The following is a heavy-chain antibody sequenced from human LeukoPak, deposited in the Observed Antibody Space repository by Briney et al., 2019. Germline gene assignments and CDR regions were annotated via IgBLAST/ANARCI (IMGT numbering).Heavy chain of an antibody. D-gene: IGHD4-17*01. CDR3: ARHPNGDYIGAFDM. V-gene: IGHV3-23*01. J-gene: IGHJ3*02. Sequence: GGSLRLSCTASGFTFSAYAMMWVRQAPGKGPEWVSAIRGGGGSAFYADSVKGRFTISRDNSKYTLFLQMNSLRAEDTAVYYCARHPNGDYIGAFDMWGPGTMVTVSS. CDR2: IRGGGGSA. CDR1: GFTFSAYA.